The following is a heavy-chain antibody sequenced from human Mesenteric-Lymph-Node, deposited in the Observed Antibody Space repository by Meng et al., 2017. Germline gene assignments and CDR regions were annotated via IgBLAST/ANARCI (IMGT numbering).Heavy chain of an antibody. CDR2: IYYSGST. D-gene: IGHD3-22*01. V-gene: IGHV4-28*01. CDR1: GYSISSTNW. J-gene: IGHJ4*02. CDR3: ARNVPGTSAYYD. Sequence: QEACPGPVKPSDTLALTFAVSGYSISSTNWWGLIWQPPGKGLEWIGYIYYSGSTFYNPSLKSRVTMSIDTSKNQFSLNLNSVTAVDTAVYYCARNVPGTSAYYDWGQGTLVTVSS.